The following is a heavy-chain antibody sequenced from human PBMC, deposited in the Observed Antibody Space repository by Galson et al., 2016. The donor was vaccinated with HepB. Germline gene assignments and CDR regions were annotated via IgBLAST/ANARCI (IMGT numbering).Heavy chain of an antibody. J-gene: IGHJ5*02. CDR3: SRSPAVIVVEPTEGWFDP. CDR2: ITPMFDTT. V-gene: IGHV1-69*13. D-gene: IGHD2-21*01. CDR1: GGSFSYYA. Sequence: SVKVSCKASGGSFSYYAFNWVRQAPGQGPQWMGGITPMFDTTNYAQSFRGRVTITADSSTNTVYMELTSLRSDDPAVYYCSRSPAVIVVEPTEGWFDPWGQGTLVTVSS.